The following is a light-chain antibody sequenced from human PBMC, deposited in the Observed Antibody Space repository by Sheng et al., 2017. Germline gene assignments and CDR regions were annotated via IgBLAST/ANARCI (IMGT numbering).Light chain of an antibody. J-gene: IGLJ3*02. CDR3: QVWDSSSDPWV. Sequence: SYVLTQSPSVSVAPGKTASITCGGNNIGSKNVHWYQQKPGQAPVLVVYDDSDRPSGIPERFSGSNSGNTATLTISRVEAGDEADYYCQVWDSSSDPWVFGGGTKLTVL. CDR1: NIGSKN. V-gene: IGLV3-21*03. CDR2: DDS.